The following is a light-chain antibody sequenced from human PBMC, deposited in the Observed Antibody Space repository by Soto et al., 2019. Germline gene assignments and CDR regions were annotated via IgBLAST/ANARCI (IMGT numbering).Light chain of an antibody. CDR1: QSLLHGNGYNF. Sequence: DIVMTQSPLSLPVTPGESASISCRSSQSLLHGNGYNFLHWYLQKPGQSPQLLIYLGSNRASGVPDRFSGSVSGTDFTLKISRVEAEDVGVYYCMQALQTPWTFGPGTKVDI. CDR2: LGS. CDR3: MQALQTPWT. V-gene: IGKV2-28*01. J-gene: IGKJ1*01.